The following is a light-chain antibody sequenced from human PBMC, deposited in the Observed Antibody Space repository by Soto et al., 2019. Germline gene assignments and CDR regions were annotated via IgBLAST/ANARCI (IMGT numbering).Light chain of an antibody. CDR2: DVI. J-gene: IGLJ1*01. V-gene: IGLV2-11*01. CDR1: RSDVGGYDY. CDR3: CSYAGSYSYV. Sequence: QSALTQPRSVSGSPGQSVSISCTGARSDVGGYDYVSWYQQHPDKAPKVIIYDVIKRPSGVPDRFSGSKSGNTASLTISGLQSDDEADYYCCSYAGSYSYVFGPVTKLTVL.